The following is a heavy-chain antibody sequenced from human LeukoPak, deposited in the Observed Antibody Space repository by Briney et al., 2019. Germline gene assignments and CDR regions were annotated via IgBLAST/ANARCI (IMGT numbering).Heavy chain of an antibody. CDR2: VNPNSGNT. CDR3: ARGGPTYDYVWGSYRYPPDY. D-gene: IGHD3-16*02. V-gene: IGHV1-8*03. CDR1: GGTFSSYA. Sequence: ASVKVSCKASGGTFSSYAISWVRQAPGQGLEWMGWVNPNSGNTGYAQKFQGRVTISRDTSINTAYMELRSLRSEDTAVYYCARGGPTYDYVWGSYRYPPDYWGQGALVTVSS. J-gene: IGHJ4*02.